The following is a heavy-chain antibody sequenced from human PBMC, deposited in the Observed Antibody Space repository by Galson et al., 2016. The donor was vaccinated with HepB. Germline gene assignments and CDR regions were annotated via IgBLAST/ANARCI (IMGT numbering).Heavy chain of an antibody. CDR2: ISRRSNSK. D-gene: IGHD1-26*01. V-gene: IGHV3-11*06. Sequence: SLRLSCAASGFTFSDYYMSWIRQAPGKGLEWVSYISRRSNSKNYADSVNGRFTISRDNAKNLLYLQMNSLRAEDTAVYYCARVGSKWEVPGNWGQGALVTVSS. CDR3: ARVGSKWEVPGN. J-gene: IGHJ4*02. CDR1: GFTFSDYY.